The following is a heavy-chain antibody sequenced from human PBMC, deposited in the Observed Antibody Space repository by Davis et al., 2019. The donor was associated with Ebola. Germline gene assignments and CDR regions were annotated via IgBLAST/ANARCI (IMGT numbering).Heavy chain of an antibody. CDR2: VSTDTGDP. CDR1: GYTFTKYA. V-gene: IGHV7-4-1*02. D-gene: IGHD3-22*01. Sequence: ASVKVSCKASGYTFTKYAINWVRQAPGQGLEWMGWVSTDTGDPTYAQGFTGRFVFSLDTSVSTAYLQITSLKAEDTSVYCCARFAYDNNYIDVSFDYWGQGTLVTVSS. CDR3: ARFAYDNNYIDVSFDY. J-gene: IGHJ4*02.